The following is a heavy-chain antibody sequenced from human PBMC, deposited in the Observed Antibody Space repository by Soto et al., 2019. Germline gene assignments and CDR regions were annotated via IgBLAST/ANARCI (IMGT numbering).Heavy chain of an antibody. CDR2: INAGNGNT. Sequence: ASVKVSCTASGYTFTSYSMHLVRQAHGQRHEWMGWINAGNGNTKYSQKFQGRVTITRDTSASTAYMELSSLRSEDTVVYYCARSICTSCYDAFDIWGQGTMVTV. J-gene: IGHJ3*02. D-gene: IGHD2-2*01. V-gene: IGHV1-3*01. CDR3: ARSICTSCYDAFDI. CDR1: GYTFTSYS.